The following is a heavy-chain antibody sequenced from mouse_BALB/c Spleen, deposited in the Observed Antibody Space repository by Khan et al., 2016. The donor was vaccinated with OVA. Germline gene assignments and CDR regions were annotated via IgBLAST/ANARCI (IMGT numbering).Heavy chain of an antibody. CDR2: IIPSTDYT. D-gene: IGHD2-14*01. V-gene: IGHV1-4*01. Sequence: QVQLKQSGAELARPGASVKMSCKASGYTFTTYTIHWVKQRPGQGLEWIGYIIPSTDYTTYNQQFKDQATLTADKSSSTAYMQLSSLTSDDSAVYYCAKEGAYYRSDGWFAYWGQGTLVTVSA. CDR3: AKEGAYYRSDGWFAY. J-gene: IGHJ3*01. CDR1: GYTFTTYT.